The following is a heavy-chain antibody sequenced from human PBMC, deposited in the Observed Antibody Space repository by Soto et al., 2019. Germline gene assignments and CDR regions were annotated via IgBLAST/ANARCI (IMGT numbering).Heavy chain of an antibody. D-gene: IGHD2-15*01. CDR2: ISSNGIST. CDR3: VKDEGFCTGGNCYSVARGGFDL. J-gene: IGHJ3*01. CDR1: GFALSSYA. Sequence: RRLSCSASGFALSSYAMHWVRQAPGKGLEYVSSISSNGISTYYADSVKGRFTISRDNSQNTLYIQMNSLRPDDTALYYCVKDEGFCTGGNCYSVARGGFDLWGQGTMVTVSS. V-gene: IGHV3-64D*06.